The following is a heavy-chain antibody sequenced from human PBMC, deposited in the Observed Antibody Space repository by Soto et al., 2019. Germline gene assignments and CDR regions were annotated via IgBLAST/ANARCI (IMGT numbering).Heavy chain of an antibody. CDR3: AITYGSGSYNYFDY. V-gene: IGHV5-51*01. CDR1: GYRFSNYW. Sequence: GESLKISCKGSGYRFSNYWLGWVRQMPEKGLEWLGIIYPGDSDTRYSPSFQGQVTISADKSISTAYLQWSSLKASDTAMYYCAITYGSGSYNYFDYWGQGTLVTVSS. D-gene: IGHD3-10*01. CDR2: IYPGDSDT. J-gene: IGHJ4*02.